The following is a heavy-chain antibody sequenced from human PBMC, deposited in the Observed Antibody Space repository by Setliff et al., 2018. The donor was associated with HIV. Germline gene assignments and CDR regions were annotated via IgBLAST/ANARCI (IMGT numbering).Heavy chain of an antibody. D-gene: IGHD1-26*01. CDR1: SYSISSGYY. J-gene: IGHJ4*02. CDR3: AREQFGGSYKSKVDY. V-gene: IGHV4-38-2*02. CDR2: IYQSGST. Sequence: PSETLSLTCSVSSYSISSGYYWGWIRQPPGKGLEWIGNIYQSGSTFYNPSLKSRVTMSVDTSKNQFSLKLNSVTAADTAVYYCAREQFGGSYKSKVDYWGQGTQVTVSS.